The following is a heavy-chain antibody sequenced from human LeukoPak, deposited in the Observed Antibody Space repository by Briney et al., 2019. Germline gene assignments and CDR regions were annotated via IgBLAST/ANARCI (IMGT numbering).Heavy chain of an antibody. D-gene: IGHD5-18*01. Sequence: SETLSLTCAVCGGSFSGYYWSWIRQPPGKGLEWIGEINHSGSTNYNPSLKSRVTISVDTSKNQFSLKLSSVTAADTAVYYCATPGYSYGLFDYWGQGTLVTVSS. J-gene: IGHJ4*02. CDR1: GGSFSGYY. CDR3: ATPGYSYGLFDY. V-gene: IGHV4-34*01. CDR2: INHSGST.